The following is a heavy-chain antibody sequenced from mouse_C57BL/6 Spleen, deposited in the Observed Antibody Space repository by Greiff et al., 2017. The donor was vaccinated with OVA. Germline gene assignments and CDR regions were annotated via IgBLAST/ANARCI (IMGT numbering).Heavy chain of an antibody. D-gene: IGHD2-10*02. V-gene: IGHV1-15*01. Sequence: VQRVESGAELVRPGASVTLSCKASGYTFTDYEMHWVKQTPVHGLEWIGAIDPETGGTAYNQKFKGKAILTADKSSSTAYMELRSLTSEDSAVYYCTKGMGYWYFDVWGTGTTVTVSS. CDR1: GYTFTDYE. CDR2: IDPETGGT. CDR3: TKGMGYWYFDV. J-gene: IGHJ1*03.